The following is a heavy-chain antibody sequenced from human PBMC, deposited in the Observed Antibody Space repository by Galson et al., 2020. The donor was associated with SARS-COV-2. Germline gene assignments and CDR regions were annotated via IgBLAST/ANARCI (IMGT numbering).Heavy chain of an antibody. J-gene: IGHJ6*02. CDR2: ISGSGDST. V-gene: IGHV3-23*01. D-gene: IGHD5-12*01. Sequence: GGSLRLSCAAFGFTFSSYAMAWVRQAPGKGLEWVSIISGSGDSTYYADSVKGRFTISRDNSKNTLSVQMNSLRAEDTALYYCASLRRGYYYGMDVWGQGTTVTVSS. CDR3: ASLRRGYYYGMDV. CDR1: GFTFSSYA.